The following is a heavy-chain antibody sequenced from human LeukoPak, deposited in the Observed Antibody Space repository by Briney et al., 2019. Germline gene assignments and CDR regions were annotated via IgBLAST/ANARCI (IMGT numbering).Heavy chain of an antibody. V-gene: IGHV3-30*03. CDR3: ARTMIVVVITGYFDY. CDR2: ISYDGSNK. J-gene: IGHJ4*02. D-gene: IGHD3-22*01. CDR1: GFTFSSYG. Sequence: PGGSLRLSCAASGFTFSSYGMHWVRQAPGKGLEGVAVISYDGSNKYYADSVKGRFTISRDNSKNTLYLQMKSLRAEDTAVYYCARTMIVVVITGYFDYWGQGTLVTVSS.